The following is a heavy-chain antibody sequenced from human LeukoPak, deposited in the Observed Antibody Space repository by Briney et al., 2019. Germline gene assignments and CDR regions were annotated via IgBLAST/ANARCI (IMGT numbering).Heavy chain of an antibody. J-gene: IGHJ4*02. D-gene: IGHD1-26*01. CDR2: ISGSGGST. Sequence: PGGSLRLSCAVSGFTFSSYGMYWVRQAPGKGLEWVSAISGSGGSTYYADSVKGRFTISRDNSKNTLYLQMNSLRAEDTAVYYCAKDLDAVGAHYYFDYWGQGTLVTVSS. CDR3: AKDLDAVGAHYYFDY. V-gene: IGHV3-23*01. CDR1: GFTFSSYG.